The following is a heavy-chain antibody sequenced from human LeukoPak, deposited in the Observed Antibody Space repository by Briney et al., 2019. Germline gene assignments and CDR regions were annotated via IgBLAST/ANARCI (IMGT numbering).Heavy chain of an antibody. CDR1: GGSISSYY. D-gene: IGHD1-26*01. V-gene: IGHV4-59*12. CDR2: IYHSGST. Sequence: SETLSLTCTVSGGSISSYYWSWIRQPPGKGLEWIGYIYHSGSTYYNPSLKSRVTISVDRSKNQFSLKLSSVTAADTAVYYCARSGSYQDYYYYMDVWGKGTTVTVSS. CDR3: ARSGSYQDYYYYMDV. J-gene: IGHJ6*03.